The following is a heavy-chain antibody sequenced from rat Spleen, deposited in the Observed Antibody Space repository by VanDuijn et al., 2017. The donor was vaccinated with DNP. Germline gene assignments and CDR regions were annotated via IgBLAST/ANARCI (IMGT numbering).Heavy chain of an antibody. V-gene: IGHV5-31*01. J-gene: IGHJ2*01. CDR2: ITSSGGDS. CDR1: GFTFTDYY. D-gene: IGHD1-11*01. CDR3: ARGGRSYFDY. Sequence: EVQLVESGGGPVQPGRSLKLSCVASGFTFTDYYMAWTRQVPGKGLEWVASITSSGGDSYYPDSVKGRFTISRDNAKNTLYLQMNSLRSEDTASYYCARGGRSYFDYWGQGVMVTVSS.